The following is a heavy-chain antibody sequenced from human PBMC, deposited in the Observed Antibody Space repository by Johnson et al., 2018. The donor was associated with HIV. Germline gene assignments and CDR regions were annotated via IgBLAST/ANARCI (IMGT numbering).Heavy chain of an antibody. V-gene: IGHV3-30-3*01. J-gene: IGHJ3*02. CDR3: ARDPRLGELKIDRRGYAFDI. CDR2: ISYDGSTK. D-gene: IGHD3-16*01. Sequence: QVQLVESGGGVVQPGRSLRLSCAASGFTFSSYAMHCVRQAPGKGLEWVAFISYDGSTKYYADSVKGRFTISRYNSKNTLYLQMNSLRAEDTAVYYCARDPRLGELKIDRRGYAFDIWGQGTMVTVSS. CDR1: GFTFSSYA.